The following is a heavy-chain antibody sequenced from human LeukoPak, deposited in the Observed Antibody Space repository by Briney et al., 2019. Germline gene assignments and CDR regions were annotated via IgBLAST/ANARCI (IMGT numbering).Heavy chain of an antibody. Sequence: ASVKVSCKASGYTFNSYDINWVRQATGQGLEWMGWISAYNGNTNYAQKLQGRVTMTTDTSTSTAYMELRSLRSDDTAVYYCAREGQDLVGATGLDYWGQGTLVTVSS. J-gene: IGHJ4*02. D-gene: IGHD1-26*01. CDR2: ISAYNGNT. CDR3: AREGQDLVGATGLDY. V-gene: IGHV1-18*01. CDR1: GYTFNSYD.